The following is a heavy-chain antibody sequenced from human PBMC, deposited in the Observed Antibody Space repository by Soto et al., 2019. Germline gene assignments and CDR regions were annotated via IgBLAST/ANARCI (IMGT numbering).Heavy chain of an antibody. V-gene: IGHV3-74*01. J-gene: IGHJ4*02. CDR2: TNSDGSDT. CDR1: GFTFGSYW. D-gene: IGHD2-8*02. Sequence: PGGSLRLSCEASGFTFGSYWMYWVRQAPGKGLVWVSRTNSDGSDTSYADSVKGRFTISRDNAKNTLYLQMNSLRAEDTAVYYCARDKITGLFDYWGQGTLVTVSS. CDR3: ARDKITGLFDY.